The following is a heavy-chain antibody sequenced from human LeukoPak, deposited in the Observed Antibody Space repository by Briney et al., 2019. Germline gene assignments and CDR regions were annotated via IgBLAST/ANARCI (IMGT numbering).Heavy chain of an antibody. CDR3: ARRNVGAAGRYFDL. J-gene: IGHJ2*01. Sequence: SETLSLTCTVSGGSISSYYWTWIRQPPGKGLEWIGYIHSSGSPDYNPSLKSRVTISVDTPNNQFSLKLSSVTATDTAVYYCARRNVGAAGRYFDLWGRGTLVTVSS. D-gene: IGHD1-26*01. CDR2: IHSSGSP. V-gene: IGHV4-59*08. CDR1: GGSISSYY.